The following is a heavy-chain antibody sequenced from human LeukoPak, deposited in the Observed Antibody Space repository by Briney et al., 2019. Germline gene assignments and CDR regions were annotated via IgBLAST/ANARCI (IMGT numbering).Heavy chain of an antibody. CDR1: GYTFTNYT. CDR3: ARDFSPRPSPSAILW. D-gene: IGHD2-21*01. Sequence: WASVKVSCKASGYTFTNYTMHWVRQAPGQRLEWMGWINADNGNTKYSQKFQGRVTITRDTSASTAYMELSSLRSDDTAVYYCARDFSPRPSPSAILWWGQGTLVTVSS. J-gene: IGHJ4*02. CDR2: INADNGNT. V-gene: IGHV1-3*01.